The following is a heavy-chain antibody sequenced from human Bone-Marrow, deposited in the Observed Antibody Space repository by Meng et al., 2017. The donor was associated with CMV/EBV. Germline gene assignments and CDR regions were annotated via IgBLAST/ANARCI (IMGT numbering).Heavy chain of an antibody. Sequence: SETLSLTCAVYGGSFSGYYWSWIRQPPGKGLEWIGEINHSGSTNYNPSLKSRVTISVDTSKNQFSLKLSSVTAADTAVYYCARGLWLTSSAPRRWGQGTLVTVSS. CDR1: GGSFSGYY. V-gene: IGHV4-34*01. CDR3: ARGLWLTSSAPRR. D-gene: IGHD3-10*01. CDR2: INHSGST. J-gene: IGHJ4*02.